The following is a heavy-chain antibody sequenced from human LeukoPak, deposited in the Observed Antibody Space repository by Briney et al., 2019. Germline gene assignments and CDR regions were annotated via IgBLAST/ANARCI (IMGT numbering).Heavy chain of an antibody. CDR2: INNDEKEK. CDR1: GFTFSSYA. J-gene: IGHJ4*02. D-gene: IGHD1-7*01. CDR3: ARSGTAGSVDH. Sequence: GGSLRLSCAASGFTFSSYAMSWVRQTPGKGLEWVANINNDEKEKYYVDSVKGRFTISRDNANNFLYLQLNSLTVEDTSIYYCARSGTAGSVDHWGQETLVTVSS. V-gene: IGHV3-7*01.